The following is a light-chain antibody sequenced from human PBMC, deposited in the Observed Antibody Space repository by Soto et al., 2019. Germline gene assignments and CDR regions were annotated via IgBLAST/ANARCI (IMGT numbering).Light chain of an antibody. CDR1: SSDVGVSRS. Sequence: SVLTQPRSVSGSPGQSVTISCTGTSSDVGVSRSVSWYQQHPGKAPKLIISDVTKRPSGVPYRFSGSKSGNTASLTISGLQVAYEADYYCCSYAGRSFFGNGTDVTVL. J-gene: IGLJ1*01. V-gene: IGLV2-11*01. CDR2: DVT. CDR3: CSYAGRSF.